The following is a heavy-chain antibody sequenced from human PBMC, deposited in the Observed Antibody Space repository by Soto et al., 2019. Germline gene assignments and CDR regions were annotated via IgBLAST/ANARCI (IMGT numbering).Heavy chain of an antibody. J-gene: IGHJ4*02. Sequence: PGGSLRLSCAASGFTFSSYAMTWVRQAPGKGLEWVSTISGSGGSTYYADSVKGRFTISRDNSKNTLYLQMNSLRAEDTAVYYCAKDQGSSWYEIDYWGQGTLVTVSS. CDR3: AKDQGSSWYEIDY. CDR2: ISGSGGST. CDR1: GFTFSSYA. V-gene: IGHV3-23*01. D-gene: IGHD6-13*01.